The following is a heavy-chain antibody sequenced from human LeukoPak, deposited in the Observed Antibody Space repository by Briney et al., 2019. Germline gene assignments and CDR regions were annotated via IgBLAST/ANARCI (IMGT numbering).Heavy chain of an antibody. V-gene: IGHV3-23*01. CDR2: ISGSGGST. D-gene: IGHD4-23*01. CDR3: AKDTTTVAPWAFDI. CDR1: GFTFSSYA. J-gene: IGHJ3*02. Sequence: PGGALRLSCAVSGFTFSSYARSWVRQAPGKGREWVSAISGSGGSTYYAASVKGRFTISRDNSKNTLYLKMNSMRDEDTAVYYCAKDTTTVAPWAFDIWGQGAMVTVSS.